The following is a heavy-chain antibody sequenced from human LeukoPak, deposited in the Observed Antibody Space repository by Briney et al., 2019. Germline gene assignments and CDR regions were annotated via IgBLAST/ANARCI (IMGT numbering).Heavy chain of an antibody. Sequence: GGSLRLSCAASGFTFSSYAMHWVRQAPGKGLEWVAVISYDGSNKYYADSVKGRFTISRDNSKNTLYLQMNGLRAEDTAVYYCARDGYYYDSSGYFNFDYWGQGTLVTVSS. CDR2: ISYDGSNK. CDR1: GFTFSSYA. CDR3: ARDGYYYDSSGYFNFDY. J-gene: IGHJ4*02. D-gene: IGHD3-22*01. V-gene: IGHV3-30-3*01.